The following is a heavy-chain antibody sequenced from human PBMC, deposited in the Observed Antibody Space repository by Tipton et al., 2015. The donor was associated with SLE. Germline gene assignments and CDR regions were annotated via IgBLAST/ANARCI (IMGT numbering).Heavy chain of an antibody. J-gene: IGHJ4*02. D-gene: IGHD1-1*01. CDR2: INHSGIP. V-gene: IGHV4-34*01. Sequence: TLSLTCAVYGGSFSGYYWSWIRQPPGKGLEWIGEINHSGIPYYNPSLKSRVTISLDTSKNQFSLKLSSVTAAETAVYFCARGVTLARFDYWGQGTLVTVSS. CDR3: ARGVTLARFDY. CDR1: GGSFSGYY.